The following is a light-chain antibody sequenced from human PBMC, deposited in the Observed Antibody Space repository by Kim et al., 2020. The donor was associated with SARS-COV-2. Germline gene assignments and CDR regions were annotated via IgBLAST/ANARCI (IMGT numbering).Light chain of an antibody. V-gene: IGLV3-1*01. J-gene: IGLJ2*01. CDR1: KLGDKY. CDR3: QAWDSSTVV. Sequence: ESPEQTARITCSGDKLGDKYACWYQQKPGPSPVLVIYQDSKRPSGIPERFSGSNSGNTATLTISGTQAMDEADYYCQAWDSSTVVFGGGTKLTVL. CDR2: QDS.